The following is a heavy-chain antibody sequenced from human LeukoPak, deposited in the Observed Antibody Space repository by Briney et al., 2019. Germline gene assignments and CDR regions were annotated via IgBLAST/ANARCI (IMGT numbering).Heavy chain of an antibody. CDR2: IYSGGST. CDR3: AKSPADYGDDLFDY. D-gene: IGHD4-17*01. Sequence: PGGSLRLSCAASGFTTGTNSISWVRQSPGKGLVWGSVIYSGGSTYYADSVNGRVTISRDNSTNTLFLQMNSLRAEDTALYYCAKSPADYGDDLFDYWGQGTLVTVSP. CDR1: GFTTGTNS. J-gene: IGHJ4*02. V-gene: IGHV3-53*01.